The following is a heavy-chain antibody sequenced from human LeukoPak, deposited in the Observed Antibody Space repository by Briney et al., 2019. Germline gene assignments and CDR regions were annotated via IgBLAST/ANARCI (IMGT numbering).Heavy chain of an antibody. D-gene: IGHD6-13*01. CDR3: ARDRSSTYGMDV. J-gene: IGHJ6*02. V-gene: IGHV3-15*01. CDR1: GFTFSNAW. CDR2: IKSKTDGGTT. Sequence: KAGGSLRLSCAASGFTFSNAWMSWVRQAPGKGLEWVGRIKSKTDGGTTDYAAPVKGRFTISRDDSKNTLYLQMNSLKTEDTAVYYCARDRSSTYGMDVWGQGTTVTVSS.